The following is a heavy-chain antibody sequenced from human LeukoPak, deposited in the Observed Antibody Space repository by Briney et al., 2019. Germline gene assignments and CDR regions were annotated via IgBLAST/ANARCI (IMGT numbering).Heavy chain of an antibody. V-gene: IGHV3-33*01. Sequence: GRSLRLSCAASGFTFSSYGMHWVRQAPGKGLEWVAVIWCDGSNKYYADSVKGRFTISRDNSKNTLYLQMNSLRAEDTAVYYCARRRGSYELYYYYYMDVWGKGTTVTVSS. CDR3: ARRRGSYELYYYYYMDV. CDR2: IWCDGSNK. J-gene: IGHJ6*03. D-gene: IGHD1-26*01. CDR1: GFTFSSYG.